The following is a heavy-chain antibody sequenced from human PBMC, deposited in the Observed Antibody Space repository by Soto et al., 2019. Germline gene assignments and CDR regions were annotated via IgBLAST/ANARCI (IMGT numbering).Heavy chain of an antibody. CDR3: ARGSLGRNPHFDY. V-gene: IGHV4-59*01. J-gene: IGHJ4*02. CDR1: GGSISSYY. CDR2: IYYSGST. Sequence: SETLSLTCTVSGGSISSYYWSWIRQPPGKGLEWIGYIYYSGSTNYNPSLKSRVTISVDTSKNQFSLKLSSVTAADTAVYYCARGSLGRNPHFDYWGQGTLVTVSS. D-gene: IGHD3-16*01.